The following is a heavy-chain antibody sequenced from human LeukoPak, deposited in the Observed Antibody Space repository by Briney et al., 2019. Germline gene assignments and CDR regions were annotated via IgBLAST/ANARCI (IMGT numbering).Heavy chain of an antibody. V-gene: IGHV4-61*01. Sequence: SETLSLTCTVSGGSISSGSYYWSWIRQPPGKGLEWIGYIYYSGSTNYNPSLKSRVTISVDTSKNQFSLKLSSVTAADTAVYYCAREYSGSYSVFDYWGQGTLVTVSS. CDR3: AREYSGSYSVFDY. CDR2: IYYSGST. D-gene: IGHD1-26*01. CDR1: GGSISSGSYY. J-gene: IGHJ4*02.